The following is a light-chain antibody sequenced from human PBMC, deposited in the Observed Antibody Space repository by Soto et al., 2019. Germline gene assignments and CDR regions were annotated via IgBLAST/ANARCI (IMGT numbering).Light chain of an antibody. Sequence: QSALTQPASVSGSPGQSITISCTGTSSDIGGYNYVSWYQHHPGKAPKLMIYEGSYRPSGVSYRFSASKSVNTASLTISGLQSVDQSHYHCNSYTNSGTLVFGPRTLLTVL. CDR3: NSYTNSGTLV. CDR1: SSDIGGYNY. J-gene: IGLJ1*01. V-gene: IGLV2-14*01. CDR2: EGS.